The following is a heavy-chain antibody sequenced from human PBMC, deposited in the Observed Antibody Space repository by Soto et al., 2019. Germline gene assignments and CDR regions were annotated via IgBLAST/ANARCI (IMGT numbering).Heavy chain of an antibody. CDR2: INPNSGGT. V-gene: IGHV1-2*04. CDR3: ARAFPYDSSGYEY. D-gene: IGHD3-22*01. J-gene: IGHJ4*02. CDR1: GYTFTGYY. Sequence: ASVKVSCKASGYTFTGYYMHWVRQAPGQGLEWMGWINPNSGGTNYAQKFQGWVTMTRDTSISTAYMELSRLRSDDTAVYYCARAFPYDSSGYEYWGQGTLANAPQ.